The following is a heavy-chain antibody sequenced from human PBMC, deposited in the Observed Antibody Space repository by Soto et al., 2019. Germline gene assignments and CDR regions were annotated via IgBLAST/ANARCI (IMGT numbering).Heavy chain of an antibody. CDR2: TRSNGEYT. Sequence: PGGSLRLSSAGPGFTFSNYAMTWVRQAPGKGLEWVSTTRSNGEYTYYADSVKGRFTVSRDNSQNALFLEMSSLRAEDTAVYYCAKESMSVAVSASRVYGMDVWGQGTTVTVSS. CDR1: GFTFSNYA. D-gene: IGHD6-6*01. V-gene: IGHV3-23*01. CDR3: AKESMSVAVSASRVYGMDV. J-gene: IGHJ6*02.